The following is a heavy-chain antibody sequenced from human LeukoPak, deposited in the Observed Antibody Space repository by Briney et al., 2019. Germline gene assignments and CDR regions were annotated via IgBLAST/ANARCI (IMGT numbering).Heavy chain of an antibody. CDR3: AGGGGSFVPYFDY. Sequence: PSETLSLTCTVSSGSISSYYWSWIRQPPGKGLEWIGYIYYTGSINYNPSLKSRVTISVDTSKNQFSLRLSSVTAADTAMYYCAGGGGSFVPYFDYWGQGTQVTVSS. D-gene: IGHD1-26*01. CDR1: SGSISSYY. J-gene: IGHJ4*02. CDR2: IYYTGSI. V-gene: IGHV4-59*01.